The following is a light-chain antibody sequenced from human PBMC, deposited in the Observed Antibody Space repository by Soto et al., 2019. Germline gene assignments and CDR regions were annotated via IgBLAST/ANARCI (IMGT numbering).Light chain of an antibody. CDR2: EVD. J-gene: IGLJ1*01. V-gene: IGLV2-14*01. Sequence: QSLLTQPASVSGSPGQSITISCTGTGSDIGYFNYVSWYQQQPGKAPKLMIYEVDNRPSGVSIRFSGSKSGSTASLTISGLQAEDEADYYCKSYAVGRTYVVGNGTKVTVL. CDR3: KSYAVGRTYV. CDR1: GSDIGYFNY.